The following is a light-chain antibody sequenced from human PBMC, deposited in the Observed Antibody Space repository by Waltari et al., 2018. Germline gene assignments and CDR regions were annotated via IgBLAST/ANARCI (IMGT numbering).Light chain of an antibody. Sequence: AIQLTQSPASLYASVGDRVTMTCRASQAISRSVAWFQQTPGKVPKLLIFEASDLEDGVPSRFSGSGGGTRFTLTISSLQPEDFAAYYCQHFYSYPSGFGQGTRLEIK. CDR2: EAS. V-gene: IGKV1-13*02. CDR3: QHFYSYPSG. J-gene: IGKJ5*01. CDR1: QAISRS.